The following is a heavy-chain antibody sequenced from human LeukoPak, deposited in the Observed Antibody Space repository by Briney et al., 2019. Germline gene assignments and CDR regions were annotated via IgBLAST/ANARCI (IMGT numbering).Heavy chain of an antibody. J-gene: IGHJ3*02. V-gene: IGHV1-58*01. CDR2: IVVGSGNT. Sequence: SVKVSCKASGFTFTSSAVQWVRQARGQRLEWIGWIVVGSGNTNYAQKFQERVTITRDMSTSTAYMELSSLRSEDTAVYYCAADQGGYCSGGSCYEGAFDIWGQGTMVTVSS. D-gene: IGHD2-15*01. CDR3: AADQGGYCSGGSCYEGAFDI. CDR1: GFTFTSSA.